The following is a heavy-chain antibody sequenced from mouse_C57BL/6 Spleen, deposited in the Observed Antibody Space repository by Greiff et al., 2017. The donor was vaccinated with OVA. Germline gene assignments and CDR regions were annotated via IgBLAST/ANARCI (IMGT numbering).Heavy chain of an antibody. D-gene: IGHD2-2*01. Sequence: VKLVESGGGLVQPGGSLSLSCAASGFTFTDYYMSWVRQPPGKALEWLSFIRNKANGYTTEYSASVKGRFTISRDNSQSILYLQMNALRAEDSATYYCARYGGYVWYFDVWGTGTTVTVSS. CDR3: ARYGGYVWYFDV. V-gene: IGHV7-3*01. J-gene: IGHJ1*03. CDR1: GFTFTDYY. CDR2: IRNKANGYTT.